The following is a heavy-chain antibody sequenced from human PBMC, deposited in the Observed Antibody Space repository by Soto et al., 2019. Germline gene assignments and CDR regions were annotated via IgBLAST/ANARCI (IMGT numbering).Heavy chain of an antibody. CDR1: GGSISSYY. CDR3: ARGPVPKDIVLMVYEVHYYYYYMDV. J-gene: IGHJ6*03. V-gene: IGHV4-59*01. Sequence: SETLSLTCTVSGGSISSYYWSWIRQPPGKGLEWIGYIYYSGSTNYNPSLKSRVTISVDTSKNQFSLKLSSVTAADTAVYYCARGPVPKDIVLMVYEVHYYYYYMDVWGKGTTVTVSS. D-gene: IGHD2-8*01. CDR2: IYYSGST.